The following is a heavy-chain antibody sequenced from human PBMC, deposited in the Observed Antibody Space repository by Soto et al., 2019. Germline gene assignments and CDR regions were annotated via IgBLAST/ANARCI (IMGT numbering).Heavy chain of an antibody. CDR1: GFTFSSYA. Sequence: GGSLRLSCAASGFTFSSYAMHWVRQAPGKGLEWVSGISWNSGSIGYADSVKGRFTISRDNAKNSLYLQMNSLRAEDTALYYCAKDIRAAANNAFDIWGQGTMVTVSS. D-gene: IGHD5-18*01. J-gene: IGHJ3*02. CDR3: AKDIRAAANNAFDI. CDR2: ISWNSGSI. V-gene: IGHV3-9*01.